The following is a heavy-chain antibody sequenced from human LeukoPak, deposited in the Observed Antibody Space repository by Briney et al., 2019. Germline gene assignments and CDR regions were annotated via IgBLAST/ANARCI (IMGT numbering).Heavy chain of an antibody. CDR3: ARDGDIVVVVAATLPDV. V-gene: IGHV3-7*01. D-gene: IGHD2-15*01. CDR1: GFTFSSYW. Sequence: GGSLRLSCAASGFTFSSYWMSWVRQAPGKGLEWVANIKQDRSEKYYVDSVKGRFTISRDNAKNSLYLQMNSLRAEDTAVYYCARDGDIVVVVAATLPDVWGKGTTVTVSS. J-gene: IGHJ6*04. CDR2: IKQDRSEK.